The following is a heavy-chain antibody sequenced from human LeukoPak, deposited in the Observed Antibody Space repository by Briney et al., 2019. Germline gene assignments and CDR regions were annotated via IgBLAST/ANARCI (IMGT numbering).Heavy chain of an antibody. CDR3: ARGSTVTSLSY. CDR2: IYYSGST. CDR1: GGSISSYY. V-gene: IGHV4-59*01. D-gene: IGHD4-17*01. J-gene: IGHJ4*02. Sequence: SETLSLTCTVSGGSISSYYWSWIRQPPGKGLEWIGYIYYSGSTNYNPSLKSRVSISVDTSQNQFSLKLRSVTAADTAVYCCARGSTVTSLSYWGQGTLVTVSS.